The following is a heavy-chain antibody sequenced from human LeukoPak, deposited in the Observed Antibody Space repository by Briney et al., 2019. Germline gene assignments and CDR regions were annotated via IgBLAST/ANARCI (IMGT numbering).Heavy chain of an antibody. D-gene: IGHD3-22*01. V-gene: IGHV4-39*01. CDR3: ARERYYYDSSSEGNY. CDR2: IYYSGNT. CDR1: GGSISSSSYY. J-gene: IGHJ4*02. Sequence: SETLSLTCTVSGGSISSSSYYWGWIRQPPGQGLEWIGSIYYSGNTYYNPSLKSRVTISVDTSKNQFSLKLSSVTAADTAVYYCARERYYYDSSSEGNYWGQGTLVTVSS.